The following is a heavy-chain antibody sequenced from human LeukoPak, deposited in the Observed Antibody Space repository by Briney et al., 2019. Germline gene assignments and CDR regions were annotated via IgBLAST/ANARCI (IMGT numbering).Heavy chain of an antibody. V-gene: IGHV3-15*01. D-gene: IGHD3-10*01. Sequence: GGSLRLSCEASGFTFTNAWMNWVRQAPGKGLAWVGRIKSKGDGGTTDYAAPVKGRFTMSRDDSKATLYLQMNYLEAEDTAVYYCTTDLGLTMIRGVIVSWGQGALVTVSS. CDR1: GFTFTNAW. CDR3: TTDLGLTMIRGVIVS. J-gene: IGHJ4*02. CDR2: IKSKGDGGTT.